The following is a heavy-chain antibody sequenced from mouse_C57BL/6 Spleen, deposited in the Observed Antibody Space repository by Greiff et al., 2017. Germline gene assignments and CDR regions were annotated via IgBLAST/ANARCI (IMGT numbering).Heavy chain of an antibody. J-gene: IGHJ4*01. CDR3: ARYSKKVDYAMDY. Sequence: VQLQQSGAELVMPGASVKLSCKASGYTFTSYWMHWVKQRPGQGLEWIGEIDPSDSYTNYNQKFKGKSTLTVDKSSSTAYMQLSSLTSEDSAVXYCARYSKKVDYAMDYWGQGTSVTVSS. D-gene: IGHD2-5*01. CDR1: GYTFTSYW. V-gene: IGHV1-69*01. CDR2: IDPSDSYT.